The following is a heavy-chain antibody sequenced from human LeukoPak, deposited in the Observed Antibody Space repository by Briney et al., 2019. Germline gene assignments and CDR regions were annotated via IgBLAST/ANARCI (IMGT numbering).Heavy chain of an antibody. CDR2: ISSSSSTI. CDR3: ARARSWLVYDAFDI. J-gene: IGHJ3*02. CDR1: GFTFSSYS. V-gene: IGHV3-48*01. Sequence: GGSLRLSCAASGFTFSSYSMNWVRQAPGKGLEWVSYISSSSSTIYYADSVKGRLTISRDNAKNSLYLQMNSLRAEDTAVYYCARARSWLVYDAFDIWGQGTMVTVSS. D-gene: IGHD6-19*01.